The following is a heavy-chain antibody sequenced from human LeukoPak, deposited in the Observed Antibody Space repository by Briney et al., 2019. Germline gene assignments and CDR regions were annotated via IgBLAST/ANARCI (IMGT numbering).Heavy chain of an antibody. CDR3: ARDDDSSSWYFDY. V-gene: IGHV1-69*04. CDR1: GGTFSGYA. J-gene: IGHJ4*02. Sequence: VASVKVSCKASGGTFSGYAISCVRQAPGQGLEWMGRIIPIFGIANYAQKFQGRVTITADKSTSTAYMELSSLRSEDTAVYYCARDDDSSSWYFDYWGQGTLVTVSS. D-gene: IGHD6-13*01. CDR2: IIPIFGIA.